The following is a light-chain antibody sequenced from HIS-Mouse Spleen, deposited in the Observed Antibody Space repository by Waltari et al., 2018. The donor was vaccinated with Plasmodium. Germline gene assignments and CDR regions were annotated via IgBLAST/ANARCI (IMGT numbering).Light chain of an antibody. CDR2: EGS. J-gene: IGLJ1*01. Sequence: QSALTQPASVSGSPGQSITISCTGTSSDVGCYNLFSWYQQHPGKAPKLMIYEGSKRPSGVSNRFCGSKSANTASLTSSGLQAEDEADYYCCSYAGSSTYVFGTGTKVTVL. V-gene: IGLV2-23*01. CDR3: CSYAGSSTYV. CDR1: SSDVGCYNL.